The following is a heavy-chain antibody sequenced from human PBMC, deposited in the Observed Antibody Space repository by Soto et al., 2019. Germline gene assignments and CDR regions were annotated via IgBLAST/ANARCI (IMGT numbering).Heavy chain of an antibody. CDR2: IYHSGST. J-gene: IGHJ4*02. Sequence: QLQLQESGSGLVKPSQTLSLTCAVSGGSISSGGYSWSWIRQPPGKGLEWIGYIYHSGSTYYNPSLKSRVTISVDTSKNQFSLKLRSVTAADSAVYYCARGITLILAVQGDAPDKYYFDSWGQGTLVTVSS. V-gene: IGHV4-30-2*01. CDR3: ARGITLILAVQGDAPDKYYFDS. CDR1: GGSISSGGYS. D-gene: IGHD3-22*01.